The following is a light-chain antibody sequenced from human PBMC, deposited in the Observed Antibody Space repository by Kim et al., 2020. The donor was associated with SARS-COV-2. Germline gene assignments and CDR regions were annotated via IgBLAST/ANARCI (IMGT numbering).Light chain of an antibody. V-gene: IGKV3-15*01. Sequence: VSPGESSTLSCSASQSVSSNLAWYQQKPGQAPRLLIYGASTRATGITARFSGSGSGTEFTLTISSLQSEDFAVYHCQQYNNWPLTFGGGTKVEI. CDR1: QSVSSN. J-gene: IGKJ4*01. CDR3: QQYNNWPLT. CDR2: GAS.